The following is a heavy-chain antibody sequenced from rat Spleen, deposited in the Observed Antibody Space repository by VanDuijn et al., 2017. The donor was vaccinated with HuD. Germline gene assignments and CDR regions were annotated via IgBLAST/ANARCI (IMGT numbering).Heavy chain of an antibody. D-gene: IGHD1-1*01. Sequence: EVQLVETGGGLVQPGRSLKLSCAASGFTFGDYYMAWVRQAPAKGLEWVTSISYDGGTTYYRDSVKGRFTISRDNAKSTLYLQMDSLRSEDTATYYCATDPPYYYSGDRDYWGQGVMVTVSS. CDR1: GFTFGDYY. CDR2: ISYDGGTT. J-gene: IGHJ2*01. CDR3: ATDPPYYYSGDRDY. V-gene: IGHV5-20*01.